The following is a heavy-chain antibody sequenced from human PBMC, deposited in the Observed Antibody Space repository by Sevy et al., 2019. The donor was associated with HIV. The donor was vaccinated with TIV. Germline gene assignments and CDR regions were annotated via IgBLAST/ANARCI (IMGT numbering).Heavy chain of an antibody. J-gene: IGHJ4*02. V-gene: IGHV3-7*03. CDR3: ARDQRVKYCSGGNCYSRAPFDY. CDR1: GFTFSSYW. D-gene: IGHD2-15*01. CDR2: IKQDGSEK. Sequence: GGSLRLSCAASGFTFSSYWMSWVRQAPGKGLEWVANIKQDGSEKYYVDSVKGRFTISRDNAKNSLYLQMNSLRAEDTAVYYCARDQRVKYCSGGNCYSRAPFDYWGQGTLVTVSS.